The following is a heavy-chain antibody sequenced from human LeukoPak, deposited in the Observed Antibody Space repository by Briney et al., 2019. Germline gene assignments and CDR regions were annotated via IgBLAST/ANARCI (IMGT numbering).Heavy chain of an antibody. V-gene: IGHV3-11*01. J-gene: IGHJ5*02. D-gene: IGHD3-10*01. CDR2: ISSSGSTI. Sequence: GGSLRLSCAASGFTFSDYYMSWIRQAPGKGLEWVSYISSSGSTIYYADSVKGRFTISRDNAKNSLYLQMNSLRAEDTAVYYCASSVGSGRPSVYNWFDPWGQGTLVTVSS. CDR1: GFTFSDYY. CDR3: ASSVGSGRPSVYNWFDP.